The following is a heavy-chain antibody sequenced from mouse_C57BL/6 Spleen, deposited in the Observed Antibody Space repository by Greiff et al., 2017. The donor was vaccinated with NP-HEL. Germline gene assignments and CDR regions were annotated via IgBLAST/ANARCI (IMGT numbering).Heavy chain of an antibody. J-gene: IGHJ4*01. D-gene: IGHD2-3*01. CDR2: INPNNGGT. CDR1: GYTFTDYN. Sequence: EVKLVESGPELVKPGASVKIPCKASGYTFTDYNMDWVKQSHGKSLEWIGDINPNNGGTIYNQKFKGKATLTVDKSSSTAYMELRSLTSEDTAVYYCARSGGYYEGYYAMDYWGQGTSVTVSS. V-gene: IGHV1-18*01. CDR3: ARSGGYYEGYYAMDY.